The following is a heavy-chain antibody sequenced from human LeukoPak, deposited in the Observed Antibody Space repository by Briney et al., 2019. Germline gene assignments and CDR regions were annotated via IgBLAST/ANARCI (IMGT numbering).Heavy chain of an antibody. J-gene: IGHJ2*01. CDR2: INHSGST. V-gene: IGHV4-34*01. CDR3: ARDASVSYWYFDL. CDR1: GGSFSAYY. Sequence: SETLSLTCAVYGGSFSAYYWTWIRQPPGKGLEWIGKINHSGSTNYNPSLKSRVTMSVDTSKNHFSLKLSSVTAADTAVYYCARDASVSYWYFDLWGRGTLVTVSS.